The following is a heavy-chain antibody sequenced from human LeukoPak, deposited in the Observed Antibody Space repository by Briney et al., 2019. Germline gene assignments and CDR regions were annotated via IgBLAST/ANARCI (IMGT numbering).Heavy chain of an antibody. Sequence: ASVKVSCKASGYTFTGYYMHWVRQAPGQGLEWMGWINPNSGGTNYAQKFQGRVTMTRDTSISTAYMELSRLRSDDTAVYYCARVIGYGDYGCFDYWGQGTLVTVSS. V-gene: IGHV1-2*02. D-gene: IGHD4-17*01. CDR2: INPNSGGT. CDR3: ARVIGYGDYGCFDY. CDR1: GYTFTGYY. J-gene: IGHJ4*02.